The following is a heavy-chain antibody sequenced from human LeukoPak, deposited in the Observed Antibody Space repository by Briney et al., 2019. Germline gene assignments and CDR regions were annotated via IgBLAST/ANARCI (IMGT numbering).Heavy chain of an antibody. D-gene: IGHD6-6*01. CDR2: IIPIFGTA. CDR1: GGTFSSYA. V-gene: IGHV1-69*01. Sequence: GSSVKVSCKASGGTFSSYAISWVRQAPGQGLEWMGGIIPIFGTANYAQKFQGRVTITADESTSTAYMELSSLRSEDTAVYYCASRAREAYSSSSGGYYFDYWGQGTLVTVSS. CDR3: ASRAREAYSSSSGGYYFDY. J-gene: IGHJ4*02.